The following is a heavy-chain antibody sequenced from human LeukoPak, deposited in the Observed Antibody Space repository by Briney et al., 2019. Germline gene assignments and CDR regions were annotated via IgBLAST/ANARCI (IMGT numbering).Heavy chain of an antibody. CDR2: IKQDGSEK. CDR1: GFTFSSYN. Sequence: GGSLRLSCAASGFTFSSYNMKWVRQAPGKGLEWVANIKQDGSEKYYVDSVKGRFTISRDNANNSLYLQMNSLRAEDTAVYYCARGGDYLDFWGQGTLVTVSS. V-gene: IGHV3-7*05. CDR3: ARGGDYLDF. J-gene: IGHJ4*02.